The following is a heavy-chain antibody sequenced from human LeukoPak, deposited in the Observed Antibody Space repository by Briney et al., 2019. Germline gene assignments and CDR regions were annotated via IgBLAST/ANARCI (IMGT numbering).Heavy chain of an antibody. CDR3: ARGCDSSGYSAGEWFDP. V-gene: IGHV3-30-3*01. Sequence: GRSLRLSCAASGFTSSSYAMHWVCQAPGKGLEWVAVISYDGSNKYYADSVKGRFTISRDNSKNTLYLQMNSLRAEDTAVYYCARGCDSSGYSAGEWFDPWGQGTLVTVS. CDR1: GFTSSSYA. CDR2: ISYDGSNK. D-gene: IGHD3-22*01. J-gene: IGHJ5*02.